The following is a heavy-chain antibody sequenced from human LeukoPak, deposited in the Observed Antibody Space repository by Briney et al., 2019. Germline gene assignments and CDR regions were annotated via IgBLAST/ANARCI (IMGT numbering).Heavy chain of an antibody. D-gene: IGHD4/OR15-4a*01. V-gene: IGHV3-23*01. CDR3: ATPRVAGRQRCFSSSAMDV. Sequence: PGGSLRLSCAASGFTFSSYAMNWVRQAPGKGLEWVSAISGSGGSTYYADSVKGRFTISRDNSKNTLYLQMNSLRAEDTAVYYCATPRVAGRQRCFSSSAMDVSGQRNPVTVSS. CDR2: ISGSGGST. CDR1: GFTFSSYA. J-gene: IGHJ6*02.